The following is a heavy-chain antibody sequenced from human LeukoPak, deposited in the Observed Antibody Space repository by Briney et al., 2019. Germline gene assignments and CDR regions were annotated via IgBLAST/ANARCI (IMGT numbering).Heavy chain of an antibody. CDR1: GFTFSSYA. V-gene: IGHV3-23*01. D-gene: IGHD3-3*01. J-gene: IGHJ4*02. Sequence: SGGSLRLSCAASGFTFSSYAMSWVRQAPGKGLEWVSAISGSGGSTYYADSVKGRFTISRDNSKNTLYLQMNSLRAEDTAVYYCAKRPSGRITIFGVVPAFDYWGQGTLVTVSS. CDR2: ISGSGGST. CDR3: AKRPSGRITIFGVVPAFDY.